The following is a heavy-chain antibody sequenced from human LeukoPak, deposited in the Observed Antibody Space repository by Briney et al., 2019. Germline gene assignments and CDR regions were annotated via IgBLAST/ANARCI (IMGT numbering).Heavy chain of an antibody. Sequence: GSLRLSCAASGFTFSSYSMNWVRQAPGKGLEWIGYIYYSGSTNYNPSLKSRVTISVDTSKNQFSLKLSSVTAADTAVYYCARHSARDTAFDIWGQGTMVTVSS. CDR2: IYYSGST. V-gene: IGHV4-59*08. CDR1: GFTFSSYS. D-gene: IGHD5-18*01. CDR3: ARHSARDTAFDI. J-gene: IGHJ3*02.